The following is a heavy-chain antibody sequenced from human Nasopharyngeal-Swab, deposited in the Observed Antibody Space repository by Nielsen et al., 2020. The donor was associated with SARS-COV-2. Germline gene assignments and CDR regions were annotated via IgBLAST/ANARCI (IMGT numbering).Heavy chain of an antibody. J-gene: IGHJ4*02. CDR2: ISYDGSNK. CDR3: ARDRFRSGWFPGGY. Sequence: GESLKISCAASGLTFSSYAMHWVRQAPGKGLEWVAVISYDGSNKYYADSVKGRFTISRDNSKNTLYLQMNSLRAEDTAVYYCARDRFRSGWFPGGYWGQGTLVTVSS. V-gene: IGHV3-30*04. CDR1: GLTFSSYA. D-gene: IGHD6-19*01.